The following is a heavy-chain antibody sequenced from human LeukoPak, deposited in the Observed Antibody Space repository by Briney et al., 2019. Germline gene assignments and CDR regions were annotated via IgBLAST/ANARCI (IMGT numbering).Heavy chain of an antibody. CDR2: INHSGNT. D-gene: IGHD6-13*01. V-gene: IGHV4-34*01. Sequence: PSETLSLTCAVYGGSFSGYYWTWIRQLPGKGLEWIGEINHSGNTNYNPSLKSRVTISVDTSKNQFSLKLSSVTAADTAVYYCARHTYSSSWYWEAREGYFDYWGQGTLVTVSS. J-gene: IGHJ4*02. CDR1: GGSFSGYY. CDR3: ARHTYSSSWYWEAREGYFDY.